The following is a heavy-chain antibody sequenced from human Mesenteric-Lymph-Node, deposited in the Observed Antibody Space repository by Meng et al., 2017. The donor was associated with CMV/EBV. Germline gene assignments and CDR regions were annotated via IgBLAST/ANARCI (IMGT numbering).Heavy chain of an antibody. Sequence: GESLKISCAASGFTFINYSMKWVRQAPGKGLEWVSSISSSSSYIYYTDSLKGRFTISRDNAKNSVYLQMNSLRVEDTAVYYCARGGRDGYNTDDYWGQGTLVTVSS. CDR1: GFTFINYS. CDR2: ISSSSSYI. CDR3: ARGGRDGYNTDDY. D-gene: IGHD5-24*01. J-gene: IGHJ4*02. V-gene: IGHV3-21*04.